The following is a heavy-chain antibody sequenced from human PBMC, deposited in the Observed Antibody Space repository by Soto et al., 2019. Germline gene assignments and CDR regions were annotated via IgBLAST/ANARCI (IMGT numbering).Heavy chain of an antibody. CDR1: GYTFTSYG. Sequence: ASVKVSCKASGYTFTSYGISWVRQAPGQGLEWMGWISAYNGNTNYAQKLQGRVTMTTDTSTSTAYMELRSLRSDDTAVYYCARDRDGYNYRDLAYWGQGTLVTVSS. CDR2: ISAYNGNT. V-gene: IGHV1-18*01. J-gene: IGHJ4*02. D-gene: IGHD5-12*01. CDR3: ARDRDGYNYRDLAY.